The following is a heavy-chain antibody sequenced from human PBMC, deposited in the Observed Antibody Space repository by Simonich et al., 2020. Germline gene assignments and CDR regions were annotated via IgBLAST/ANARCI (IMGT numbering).Heavy chain of an antibody. CDR2: ISSSSSYI. CDR1: GFTFSSYS. Sequence: EVQLVESGGGLVKPGGSLRLSCAASGFTFSSYSINWVRQAPGEGFEWVSSISSSSSYIYYADSVKGRFTISRDNAKNSLYLQMNSLRAEDTAVYYCARARGDSSSWYFDYWGQGTLVTVSS. V-gene: IGHV3-21*01. CDR3: ARARGDSSSWYFDY. D-gene: IGHD6-13*01. J-gene: IGHJ4*02.